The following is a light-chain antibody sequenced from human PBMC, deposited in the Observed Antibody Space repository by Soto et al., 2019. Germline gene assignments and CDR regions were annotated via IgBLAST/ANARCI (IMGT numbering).Light chain of an antibody. CDR3: QQSNSYSPMYT. Sequence: DIQMTQSPSTLSASVGDRVTITCRASQSISNWLAWYQQKPGKAPKLLIYKASTLESGVPSSFSGSGSGTEFTLTISSLQPDDFATYYCQQSNSYSPMYTFGQGTKLEIK. CDR1: QSISNW. J-gene: IGKJ2*01. V-gene: IGKV1-5*03. CDR2: KAS.